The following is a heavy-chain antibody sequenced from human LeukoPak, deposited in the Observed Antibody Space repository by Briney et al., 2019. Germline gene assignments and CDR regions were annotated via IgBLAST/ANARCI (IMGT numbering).Heavy chain of an antibody. CDR1: NGSMTSDSYY. V-gene: IGHV4-39*02. D-gene: IGHD2-2*03. Sequence: SETLSLTCTVSNGSMTSDSYYWAWVRHPPEKGLEWIGTIFYSGKTYYSASLKSRVTVSLDTSKKNFSLRLSSVTAADTAVYYCARLWIVATWFDAWGQGALVTVSS. CDR3: ARLWIVATWFDA. CDR2: IFYSGKT. J-gene: IGHJ5*02.